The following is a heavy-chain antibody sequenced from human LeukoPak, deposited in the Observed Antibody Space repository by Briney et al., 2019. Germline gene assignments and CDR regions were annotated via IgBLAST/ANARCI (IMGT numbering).Heavy chain of an antibody. D-gene: IGHD3-10*01. J-gene: IGHJ6*03. CDR2: IYYSGST. CDR3: AREAYDSGDYYYYMDV. CDR1: GGSISSYY. Sequence: SETLSLTCTVSGGSISSYYWSWIRQPPGKGLEWIGYIYYSGSTNYDPSLKSRVTISVDTSKNQFSLKLSSVTAADTAVYYCAREAYDSGDYYYYMDVWGKGTTVTISS. V-gene: IGHV4-59*01.